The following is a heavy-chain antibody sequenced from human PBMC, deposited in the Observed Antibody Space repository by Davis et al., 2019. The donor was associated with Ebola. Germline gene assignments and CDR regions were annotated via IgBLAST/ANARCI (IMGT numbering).Heavy chain of an antibody. J-gene: IGHJ4*02. CDR3: TTTTTTNDY. V-gene: IGHV3-73*01. D-gene: IGHD4-17*01. CDR1: GFTFSGSA. Sequence: GESLKISCAASGFTFSGSAMHWVRQASGKGLEWVGRIRSKAKSYATAYAASVKGRFTISRDDSKNTAYLQMNSLKTEDTAVYYCTTTTTTNDYWGQGTLVTVSS. CDR2: IRSKAKSYAT.